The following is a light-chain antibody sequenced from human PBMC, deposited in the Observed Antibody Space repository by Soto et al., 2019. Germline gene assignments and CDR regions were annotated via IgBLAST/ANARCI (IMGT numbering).Light chain of an antibody. J-gene: IGKJ2*01. V-gene: IGKV1-5*03. CDR3: QQYKTYSRT. CDR2: QAS. CDR1: QRISPW. Sequence: DIQMTQSPSTLSASVGDRVTITCRASQRISPWLAWYQQKPGKAPKIIIYQASSLESGVPSRFSSSDSGTEFTLNIISLQPDDFATYFCQQYKTYSRTFGQGTKLEIK.